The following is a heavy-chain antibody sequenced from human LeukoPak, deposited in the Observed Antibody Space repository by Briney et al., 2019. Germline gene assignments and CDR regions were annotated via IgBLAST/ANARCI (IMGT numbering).Heavy chain of an antibody. CDR1: GFTFSSYA. J-gene: IGHJ4*02. V-gene: IGHV3-23*01. D-gene: IGHD1-26*01. CDR2: VRGSDAGT. CDR3: AKNRGGSYYSGSDY. Sequence: GGSLRLSCAASGFTFSSYAMKCVRQAPGKGLEWVSAVRGSDAGTSYADSVKGRFTISRDNSKNTLYLQMNSLRAEDTAVYYCAKNRGGSYYSGSDYWGQGTLVTVSS.